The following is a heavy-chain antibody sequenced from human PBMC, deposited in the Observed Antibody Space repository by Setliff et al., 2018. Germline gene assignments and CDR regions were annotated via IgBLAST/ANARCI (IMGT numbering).Heavy chain of an antibody. J-gene: IGHJ4*02. Sequence: AGGSLRLSCAASGLTFNSYAMSWVRQAPGKGLEWVSSVSVSGDNTYYTDSVKGRFTTSRDNSKNTLSLQMNSLRAEDTAVYYCARFACSGGSCYLSSSDYWGQGTLVTVSS. CDR3: ARFACSGGSCYLSSSDY. V-gene: IGHV3-23*01. CDR1: GLTFNSYA. CDR2: VSVSGDNT. D-gene: IGHD2-15*01.